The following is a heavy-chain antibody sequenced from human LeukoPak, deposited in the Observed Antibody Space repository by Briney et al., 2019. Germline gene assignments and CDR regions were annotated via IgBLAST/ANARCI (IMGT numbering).Heavy chain of an antibody. CDR1: GFTFSSYA. CDR3: AKGGYYDFWSGYLYYFDY. V-gene: IGHV3-23*01. CDR2: ISGSGGST. J-gene: IGHJ4*02. D-gene: IGHD3-3*01. Sequence: GGSLRLPCAASGFTFSSYAMSWVRQAPGKGLEWVSAISGSGGSTYYADSVKGRFTISRDNSKNTLYLQMNSLRAEDTAVYYCAKGGYYDFWSGYLYYFDYWGQGTLVTVSS.